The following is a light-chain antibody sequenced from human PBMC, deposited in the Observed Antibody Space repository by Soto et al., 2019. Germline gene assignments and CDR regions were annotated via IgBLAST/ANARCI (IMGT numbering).Light chain of an antibody. V-gene: IGKV1-5*03. Sequence: DIHMTQSPSTLSASVRDRVTITCRASQSVTMWLAWYQQKPGKAPNLLIYKTSSLESGVPSRFSGSGSGTEFTLPISSLQPDDFATYYCPHWTDYSWTFGQGTKVEVK. CDR1: QSVTMW. CDR2: KTS. CDR3: PHWTDYSWT. J-gene: IGKJ1*01.